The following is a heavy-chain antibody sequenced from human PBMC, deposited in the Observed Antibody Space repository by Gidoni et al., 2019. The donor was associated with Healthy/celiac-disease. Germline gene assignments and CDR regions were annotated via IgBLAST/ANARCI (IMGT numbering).Heavy chain of an antibody. D-gene: IGHD3-22*01. Sequence: QVQLQQSGPGLAKPSQTLSLTCATSGDSVPSNSAAWNWIRQSPSRGLEWLGRPYYRSKWYNDYAVSVKSRITINPDTSKNQFSLQLNSVTPEDTAVYYCARGGMSGGGYRYYFDYWGQGTLVTVSS. CDR2: PYYRSKWYN. V-gene: IGHV6-1*01. CDR3: ARGGMSGGGYRYYFDY. CDR1: GDSVPSNSAA. J-gene: IGHJ4*02.